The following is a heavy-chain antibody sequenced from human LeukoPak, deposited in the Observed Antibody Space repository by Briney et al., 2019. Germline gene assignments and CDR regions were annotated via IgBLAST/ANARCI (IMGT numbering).Heavy chain of an antibody. CDR3: TTEYMTSAWRWGY. CDR1: RHTLTELS. J-gene: IGHJ4*02. Sequence: GASVKVSCKVSRHTLTELSVHWVRQAPGKGLEWLGGFDIEDEKRWYERKFRGRVTVTEDTSIDTAYMELSGLTSDDTAVYFCTTEYMTSAWRWGYWGQGTLVTVSS. V-gene: IGHV1-24*01. D-gene: IGHD3-16*01. CDR2: FDIEDEKR.